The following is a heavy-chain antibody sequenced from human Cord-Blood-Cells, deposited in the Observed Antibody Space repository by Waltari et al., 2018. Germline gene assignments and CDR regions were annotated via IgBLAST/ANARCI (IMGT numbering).Heavy chain of an antibody. V-gene: IGHV4-34*01. Sequence: QVQLQQWGAGLLKPSETLSLTCAVYGRSFSGYSWSWIRQPPGKGLEWIGEINHSGSTNYNPSLKSRVTISVDTSKNQFSLKLSSVTAADTAVYYCARGVIAAAATDAFDIWGQGTMVTVSS. CDR2: INHSGST. CDR1: GRSFSGYS. J-gene: IGHJ3*02. D-gene: IGHD6-13*01. CDR3: ARGVIAAAATDAFDI.